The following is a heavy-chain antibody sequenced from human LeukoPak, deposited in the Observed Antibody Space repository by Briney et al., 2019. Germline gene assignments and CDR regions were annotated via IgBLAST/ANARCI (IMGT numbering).Heavy chain of an antibody. CDR2: IFYSGST. J-gene: IGHJ4*02. D-gene: IGHD2-8*02. CDR3: ARAGGVWLEFDY. CDR1: GVSLSSGGYY. V-gene: IGHV4-31*03. Sequence: SETLSLTCTVSGVSLSSGGYYWSWLRQHPGKGLEWIGYIFYSGSTYYNPSLKSRVTISVDTSKNQFSLKLSSVTAEDTAVYYCARAGGVWLEFDYWGQGTLVTVSS.